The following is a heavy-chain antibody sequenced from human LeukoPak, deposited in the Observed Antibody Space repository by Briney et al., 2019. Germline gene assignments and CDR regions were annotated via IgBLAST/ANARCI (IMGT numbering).Heavy chain of an antibody. D-gene: IGHD6-19*01. Sequence: PGGSLRLSCAASGFTFSNYGMSWVRQAPGKGLEWVSVVSDSGSYAYYADSVKGRFTISRDDSKNTLHLQMNSLRPEDTAVYYCARDLAVAGTRTFDYWGQGTLVTVSS. CDR2: VSDSGSYA. V-gene: IGHV3-23*01. CDR3: ARDLAVAGTRTFDY. J-gene: IGHJ4*02. CDR1: GFTFSNYG.